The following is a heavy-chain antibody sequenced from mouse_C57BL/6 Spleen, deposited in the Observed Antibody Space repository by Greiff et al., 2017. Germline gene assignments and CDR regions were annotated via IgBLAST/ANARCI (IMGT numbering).Heavy chain of an antibody. Sequence: QVQLQQSGAELVKPGASVKLSCKASGYTFTSYCMHWVKQRPGQGLEWIGMIHPNSGSTNYNEKFKGKATLTVDKSSSTAYMKLSSLTSEDSAVYDCARVRDGCGVGAMDYWGQGTSVTVSS. CDR1: GYTFTSYC. CDR2: IHPNSGST. V-gene: IGHV1-64*01. CDR3: ARVRDGCGVGAMDY. J-gene: IGHJ4*01. D-gene: IGHD2-3*01.